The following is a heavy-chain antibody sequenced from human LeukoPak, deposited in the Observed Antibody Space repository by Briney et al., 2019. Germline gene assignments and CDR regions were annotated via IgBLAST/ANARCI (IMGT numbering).Heavy chain of an antibody. CDR1: GFTFDDYA. CDR3: VKGLYNWNQGPDAFDI. CDR2: ISWNSGSI. V-gene: IGHV3-9*01. Sequence: GGSLRLSCAASGFTFDDYAMHWVRQAPGKGLEWVSGISWNSGSIDYADSVKGRFTVSRDNAKNSLYLQMNSLRVEDTALYYCVKGLYNWNQGPDAFDIWGRGTLVTVSS. J-gene: IGHJ3*02. D-gene: IGHD1-20*01.